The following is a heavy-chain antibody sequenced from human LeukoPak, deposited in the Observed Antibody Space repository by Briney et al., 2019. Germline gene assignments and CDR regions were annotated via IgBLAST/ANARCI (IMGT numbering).Heavy chain of an antibody. CDR3: ASRGIYGMDA. Sequence: GESLKICCKGSGYTFTNYWIGWVREMPGKGLEWMGIIYPGDSDTRYSPSFQGHVTISADKSINTAYLQWSSLMASDTAMYYCASRGIYGMDAWGQGTTVTVSS. J-gene: IGHJ6*02. CDR2: IYPGDSDT. D-gene: IGHD1-14*01. CDR1: GYTFTNYW. V-gene: IGHV5-51*06.